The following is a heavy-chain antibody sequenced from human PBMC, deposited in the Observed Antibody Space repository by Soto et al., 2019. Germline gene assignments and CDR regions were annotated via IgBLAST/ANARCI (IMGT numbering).Heavy chain of an antibody. V-gene: IGHV1-8*01. CDR2: MNPNSGNT. J-gene: IGHJ6*02. D-gene: IGHD3-22*01. CDR1: GYTFTTYD. Sequence: QVQLVQSGAEVRQPGASVKVSCKASGYTFTTYDINWVRQATGQGLEWMGWMNPNSGNTVYAQKFQGRVTMTRNTSINTAYMELTSLTSDDTAVYYCARYHYYYCMDVWGQGTTVTVSS. CDR3: ARYHYYYCMDV.